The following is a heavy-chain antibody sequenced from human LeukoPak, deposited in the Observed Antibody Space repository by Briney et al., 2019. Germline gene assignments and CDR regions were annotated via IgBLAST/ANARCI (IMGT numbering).Heavy chain of an antibody. J-gene: IGHJ4*02. V-gene: IGHV3-30*02. CDR3: ARDGLTDTTDRYFDY. D-gene: IGHD1-7*01. Sequence: GGSLRLSCAASGFTFSSYGMRWVRQAPGKGLEWVAFIQYDATNKYYADSVKGRFTVSRDNSKSTLYLQMNSLRSEDTAVYYSARDGLTDTTDRYFDYWGQGTLVTVSS. CDR1: GFTFSSYG. CDR2: IQYDATNK.